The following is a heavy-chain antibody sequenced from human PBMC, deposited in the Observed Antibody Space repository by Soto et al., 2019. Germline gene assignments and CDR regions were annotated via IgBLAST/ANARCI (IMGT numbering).Heavy chain of an antibody. CDR1: GGSISSGDYY. Sequence: SETLSLTCTVSGGSISSGDYYWSWVRQPPGKGLEWIGYIYYSGSTYYNPSLKSRVTISVDTSKNQFSLTLSSVTAADTAVYYCAISGRLYYYDCSGYSLFVYWGQGTLVTVSS. D-gene: IGHD3-22*01. V-gene: IGHV4-30-4*01. CDR3: AISGRLYYYDCSGYSLFVY. CDR2: IYYSGST. J-gene: IGHJ4*02.